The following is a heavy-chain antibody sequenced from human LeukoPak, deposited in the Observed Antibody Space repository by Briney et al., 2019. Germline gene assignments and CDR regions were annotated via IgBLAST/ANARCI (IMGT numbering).Heavy chain of an antibody. Sequence: SETLSLTCTVSGGSISSSTYYWGWIRQPPGKGLEWIGHIYYSTCYNPSLKSRVTISVHTSKNQFSLKLRSVTAADTAVYYCARSLSTAGIDYWGQGTLVTVSS. CDR3: ARSLSTAGIDY. CDR1: GGSISSSTYY. J-gene: IGHJ4*02. CDR2: IYYST. V-gene: IGHV4-39*01. D-gene: IGHD2-2*01.